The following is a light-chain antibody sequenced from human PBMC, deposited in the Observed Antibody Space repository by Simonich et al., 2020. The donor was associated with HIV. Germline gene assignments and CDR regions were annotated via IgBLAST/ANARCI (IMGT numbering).Light chain of an antibody. CDR3: CSYAGNYTWV. CDR2: DVS. Sequence: QSALTQPRSVSGSPGQSVTISCTATSGAVGGYNYVSWYQQHPGKAPKLMIYDVSKRPSGVPDRFSGSKSGNTASLTISGLQAEDEADYYCCSYAGNYTWVFGGGTKLTVL. J-gene: IGLJ3*02. V-gene: IGLV2-11*01. CDR1: SGAVGGYNY.